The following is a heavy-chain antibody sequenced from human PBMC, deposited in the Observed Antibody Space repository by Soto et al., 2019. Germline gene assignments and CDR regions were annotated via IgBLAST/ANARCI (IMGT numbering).Heavy chain of an antibody. Sequence: GGSLRLSCAASGFTFDDYAMQWVRQAPGKGLEWVTGISWNSDTIGYADSVKGRFTISRDNAKNSLYLQMNSLRAEDTAFYYCARDGWSRASGPPDSWGQGTLVTVSS. CDR3: ARDGWSRASGPPDS. V-gene: IGHV3-9*01. J-gene: IGHJ4*02. CDR1: GFTFDDYA. D-gene: IGHD6-19*01. CDR2: ISWNSDTI.